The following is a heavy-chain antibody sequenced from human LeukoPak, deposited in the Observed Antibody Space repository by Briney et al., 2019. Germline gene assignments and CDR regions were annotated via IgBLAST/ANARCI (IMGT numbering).Heavy chain of an antibody. CDR3: ATGPLSDY. V-gene: IGHV4-59*01. Sequence: SETLSLTCTVSGGSITSYYWNWIRQPPGKGLEWIGYTYYSGRTSYNPSLKSRVALSVNTSKNQVSLALRSVTAADTAVYYCATGPLSDYWAQGPLAAAPS. J-gene: IGHJ4*02. CDR1: GGSITSYY. CDR2: TYYSGRT.